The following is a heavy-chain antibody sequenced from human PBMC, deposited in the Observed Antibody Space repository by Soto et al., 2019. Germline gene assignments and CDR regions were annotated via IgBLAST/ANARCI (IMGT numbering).Heavy chain of an antibody. CDR3: LKGGWGAGLDH. CDR1: GFTFSSCP. CDR2: ISGGNT. D-gene: IGHD7-27*01. Sequence: EVQLLESGGGLVQPGGSLTLSCAASGFTFSSCPMTWVRQAPGKGLEWISTISGGNTHYADSVKGRFTISRDNTKSTLYLQMNSLRTEDTDTYYCLKGGWGAGLDHWGQGTLVTVSS. V-gene: IGHV3-23*01. J-gene: IGHJ4*02.